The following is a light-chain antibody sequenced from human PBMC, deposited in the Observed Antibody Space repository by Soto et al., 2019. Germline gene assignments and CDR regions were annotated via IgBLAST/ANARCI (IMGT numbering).Light chain of an antibody. CDR3: QQYGSSART. Sequence: EIVLTQSPVTLSLSPGERATLSCRASQFVASNSLAWYQQQPGQAPRVVIFDTANRATGIPVRFSGSGSGTDFTLTIPSLEPEDFAVYFCQQYGSSARTFGQGTKLEIK. CDR1: QFVASNS. J-gene: IGKJ2*01. V-gene: IGKV3-20*01. CDR2: DTA.